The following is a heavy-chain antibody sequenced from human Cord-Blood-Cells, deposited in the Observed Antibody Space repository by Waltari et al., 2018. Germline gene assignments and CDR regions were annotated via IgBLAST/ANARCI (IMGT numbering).Heavy chain of an antibody. Sequence: QLQLQESGPGLVKPSETLSLTCTVSGGSISSSSYYWGWILQPPGKGLEWIGSIYYSGSTYYTPSLKSRVTISVDTSKNQFSLKLSSVTAADTAVYYCARADSSSWYDAFDIWGQGTMVTVSS. CDR2: IYYSGST. V-gene: IGHV4-39*01. J-gene: IGHJ3*02. CDR1: GGSISSSSYY. D-gene: IGHD6-13*01. CDR3: ARADSSSWYDAFDI.